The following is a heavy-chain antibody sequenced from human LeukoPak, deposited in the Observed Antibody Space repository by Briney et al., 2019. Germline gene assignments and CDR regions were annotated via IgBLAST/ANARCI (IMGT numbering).Heavy chain of an antibody. V-gene: IGHV1-18*01. CDR2: ISAHNGNT. J-gene: IGHJ3*02. D-gene: IGHD3-22*01. CDR1: GYTFTSSG. CDR3: ARDQSYYDSSGYYYLSAFDI. Sequence: ASVKVSCKASGYTFTSSGISWVRHAPGQGLEWMGWISAHNGNTNYAQKLQGRVTMTTDTSTSTAYMELRSLRSDDTAVYYCARDQSYYDSSGYYYLSAFDIWGQGTMVTVSS.